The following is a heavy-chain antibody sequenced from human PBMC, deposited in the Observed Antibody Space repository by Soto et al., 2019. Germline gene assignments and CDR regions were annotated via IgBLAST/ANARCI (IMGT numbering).Heavy chain of an antibody. CDR3: VKDRSSSSSYFDY. CDR1: GFTFDDFA. Sequence: LRLSCAASGFTFDDFAMNWVRQAPGKGLEWVSGISWNSGTITYADSVKGRFTISRDNANKSLYLQMKSLTTEDTALYYCVKDRSSSSSYFDYWGQGALVTVSS. J-gene: IGHJ4*02. D-gene: IGHD6-6*01. CDR2: ISWNSGTI. V-gene: IGHV3-9*01.